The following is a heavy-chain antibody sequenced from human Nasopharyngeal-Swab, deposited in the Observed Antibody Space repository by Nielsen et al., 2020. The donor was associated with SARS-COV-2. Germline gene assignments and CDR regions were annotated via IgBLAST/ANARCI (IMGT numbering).Heavy chain of an antibody. CDR1: GFTFSDYY. CDR2: ISSSGSTI. D-gene: IGHD2-2*01. V-gene: IGHV3-11*04. Sequence: GESLKISCAASGFTFSDYYMRWIRQAPGKGLEWVSYISSSGSTIYYADSVKGRFTISRDNAKNSLYLQMNSLRAEDTAVYYCARVDQGGYCSSTSCYAFDIWGQGTMVTVSS. CDR3: ARVDQGGYCSSTSCYAFDI. J-gene: IGHJ3*02.